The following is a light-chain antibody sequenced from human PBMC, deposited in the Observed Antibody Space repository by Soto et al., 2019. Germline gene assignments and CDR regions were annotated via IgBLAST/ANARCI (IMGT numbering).Light chain of an antibody. J-gene: IGKJ5*01. CDR3: QQYNNWPPIT. CDR2: GAS. V-gene: IGKV3-15*01. CDR1: QSISNN. Sequence: EIVMAQSPATLSVSPGERATLSCRASQSISNNVAWYQQKPGQAPRLLIFGASTRATGIPARFSGSWFGTEFTLTISSLQSEDFAVYYCQQYNNWPPITFGQGTRLEIK.